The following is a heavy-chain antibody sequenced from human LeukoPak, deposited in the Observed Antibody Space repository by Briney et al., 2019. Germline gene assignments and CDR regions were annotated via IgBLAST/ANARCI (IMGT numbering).Heavy chain of an antibody. J-gene: IGHJ6*03. V-gene: IGHV3-21*01. CDR2: ISSSSSYI. CDR3: ARRYFDPPGYYYYMDV. CDR1: GFTFSSYS. D-gene: IGHD3-9*01. Sequence: PGGSLRLSCAASGFTFSSYSMNWVRQAPGKGLEWVSSISSSSSYIYYADSVKGRFTISRDNAKNSLYLQMNSLRAEDTAVYYCARRYFDPPGYYYYMDVWGKGTTVTVSS.